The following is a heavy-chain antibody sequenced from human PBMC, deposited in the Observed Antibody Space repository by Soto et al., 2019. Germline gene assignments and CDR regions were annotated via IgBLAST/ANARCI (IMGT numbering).Heavy chain of an antibody. D-gene: IGHD5-12*01. V-gene: IGHV4-38-2*01. CDR3: ARFPGLIDGYHRVY. J-gene: IGHJ4*02. Sequence: PSENLALTCAVSGYSISSGYYWGWIRQPPGKGLEWIGSIYHSGSTYYNPSLKSRVTISVDTSKNKFSLKLSSVTAADKAVYYCARFPGLIDGYHRVYWSQVTLVT. CDR2: IYHSGST. CDR1: GYSISSGYY.